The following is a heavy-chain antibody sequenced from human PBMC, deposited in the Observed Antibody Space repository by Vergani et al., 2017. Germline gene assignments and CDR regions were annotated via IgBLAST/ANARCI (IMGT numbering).Heavy chain of an antibody. CDR3: AKGESEGYYYDRSGYDY. CDR1: GFTFSRYA. V-gene: IGHV3-23*01. Sequence: EVQLLESGGGLVQPGGSLRLSCAASGFTFSRYAMSWVRQAPGKGLEWVSAIRGSGGSTYYADSVKGRFTISRDNSKNTLYLQMNSLRAEDTAVDYCAKGESEGYYYDRSGYDYWGQGTLVTVSS. D-gene: IGHD3-22*01. J-gene: IGHJ4*02. CDR2: IRGSGGST.